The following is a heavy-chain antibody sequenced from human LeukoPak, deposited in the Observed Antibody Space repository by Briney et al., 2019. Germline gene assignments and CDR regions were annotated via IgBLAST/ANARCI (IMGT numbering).Heavy chain of an antibody. J-gene: IGHJ4*02. CDR2: ISSSSSYI. V-gene: IGHV3-21*06. CDR1: GFTFSTYR. D-gene: IGHD4-17*01. Sequence: GGSPRLSCAASGFTFSTYRMNWVRQAPGQGLEWVSSISSSSSYIYYAASVNGRFTVSRDNAKNSLFLQMNSLRAEDTAVYYCAREVRVTTVLDYWGQGSQVTVFS. CDR3: AREVRVTTVLDY.